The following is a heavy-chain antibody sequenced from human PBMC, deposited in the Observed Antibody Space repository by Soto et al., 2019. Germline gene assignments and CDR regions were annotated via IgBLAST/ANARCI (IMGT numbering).Heavy chain of an antibody. CDR2: INAGNGNT. Sequence: ASVKVSCKASGYTFTSYAMHWVRQAPGQRLEWMGWINAGNGNTKYSQKFQGRVTITRDTSASTAYMELSSLRSEDTAVYYCAREKMVYYYFCMDVWGQGTTVTVYS. D-gene: IGHD2-8*01. CDR3: AREKMVYYYFCMDV. CDR1: GYTFTSYA. V-gene: IGHV1-3*01. J-gene: IGHJ6*02.